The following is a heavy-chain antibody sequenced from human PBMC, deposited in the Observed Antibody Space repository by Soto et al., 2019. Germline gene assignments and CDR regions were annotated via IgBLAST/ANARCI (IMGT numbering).Heavy chain of an antibody. V-gene: IGHV4-34*01. CDR2: INHSGST. Sequence: SETRSLTCAVYGGSFSGYYWSWIRQPPGKGLEWIGEINHSGSTNYNPSLKSRVTISVDTSKNQFSLKLSSVTAADTAVYYCARGRSGWDYYYYYYMDVWGKGTTVTVSS. CDR3: ARGRSGWDYYYYYYMDV. J-gene: IGHJ6*03. CDR1: GGSFSGYY. D-gene: IGHD6-19*01.